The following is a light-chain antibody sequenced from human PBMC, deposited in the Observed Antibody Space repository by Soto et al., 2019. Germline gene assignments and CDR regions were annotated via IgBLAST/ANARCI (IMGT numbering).Light chain of an antibody. CDR1: SSDVGGYDY. CDR3: SSYTSSTTLVV. V-gene: IGLV2-14*01. Sequence: QSALTQPASVSGSPGQSITISCTGTSSDVGGYDYVSWYQQHPGKVPKLVIYNVTKRPPGASNRFSGSKSGSTAALTISGLQPEDEADYFCSSYTSSTTLVVFGGGTKVTVL. CDR2: NVT. J-gene: IGLJ2*01.